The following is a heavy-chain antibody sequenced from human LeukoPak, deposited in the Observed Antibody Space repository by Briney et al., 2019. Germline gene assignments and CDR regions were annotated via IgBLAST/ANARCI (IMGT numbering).Heavy chain of an antibody. V-gene: IGHV3-66*02. J-gene: IGHJ4*02. CDR1: GINVSSNY. Sequence: GGSLRLSCAASGINVSSNYMTWIRQAPGKGLEWVSLIYGGDAAYYAESVRGRFMISRDNLKNTLFLQMSSLRVEDTALYYCVTSTGQQFIPYDYWGQGTHVTVPS. D-gene: IGHD6-13*01. CDR3: VTSTGQQFIPYDY. CDR2: IYGGDAA.